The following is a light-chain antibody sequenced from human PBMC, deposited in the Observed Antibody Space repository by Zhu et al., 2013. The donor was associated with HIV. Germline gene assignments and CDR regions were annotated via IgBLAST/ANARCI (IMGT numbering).Light chain of an antibody. V-gene: IGKV1-17*01. CDR3: LQSNSYPRT. CDR1: QGIANH. Sequence: DIQMTQSPSSLSAPVGDRVTITCRASQGIANHLGWYQQKPGKAPKRLIYLASTLQSGVPSRFSGSGSGTDFTLTISSLQPEDFATYYCLQSNSYPRTFGQGTRLEIK. J-gene: IGKJ2*02. CDR2: LAS.